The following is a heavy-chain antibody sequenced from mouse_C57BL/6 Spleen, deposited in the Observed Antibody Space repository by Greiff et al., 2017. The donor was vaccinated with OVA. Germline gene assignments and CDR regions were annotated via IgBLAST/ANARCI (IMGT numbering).Heavy chain of an antibody. CDR3: ARGNYGYDYYAMDY. V-gene: IGHV1-26*01. J-gene: IGHJ4*01. CDR1: GYTFTDYY. D-gene: IGHD2-2*01. Sequence: VQLQQSGPELVKPGASVKISCKASGYTFTDYYMNWVKQSHGKSLEWIGDINPNNGGTSYNQKFKGKATLTVDKSSSTAYMELRSLTSEDSAVYYCARGNYGYDYYAMDYWGQGTSVTVSS. CDR2: INPNNGGT.